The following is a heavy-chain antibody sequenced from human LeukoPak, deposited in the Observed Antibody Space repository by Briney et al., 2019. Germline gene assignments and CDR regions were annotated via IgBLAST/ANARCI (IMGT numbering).Heavy chain of an antibody. CDR1: GGSISSYY. V-gene: IGHV4-59*01. J-gene: IGHJ3*02. CDR3: ARARNYYDSSDYYYEGDAFDI. CDR2: IYYSGST. D-gene: IGHD3-22*01. Sequence: PSETLSLTCTVSGGSISSYYWSWIRQPPGKGLEWIGYIYYSGSTNYNPSLKSRVTISVDTSKNQFSLKLSSVTAADTAVYYCARARNYYDSSDYYYEGDAFDIWGQGTMVTVSS.